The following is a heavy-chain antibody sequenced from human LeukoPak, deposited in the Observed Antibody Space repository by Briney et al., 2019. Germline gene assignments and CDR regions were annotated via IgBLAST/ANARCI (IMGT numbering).Heavy chain of an antibody. D-gene: IGHD6-19*01. V-gene: IGHV3-23*01. Sequence: GGSLRLSCAASGFTLSNYAMSWVRQAPGKGLEWVSTISGSDGSTYYADSVKGRFTISRDNSKNTLYLQMNSLRAEDTAVYYCAKDRSSGWAPPYYFDYWGQGILDTVSS. CDR2: ISGSDGST. CDR1: GFTLSNYA. J-gene: IGHJ4*02. CDR3: AKDRSSGWAPPYYFDY.